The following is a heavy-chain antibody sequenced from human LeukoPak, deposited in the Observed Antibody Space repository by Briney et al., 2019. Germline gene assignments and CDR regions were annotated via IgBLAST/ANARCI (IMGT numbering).Heavy chain of an antibody. D-gene: IGHD6-19*01. J-gene: IGHJ4*02. V-gene: IGHV3-53*01. CDR3: ATGGAPQWLVHGDY. Sequence: PGGSLRLSWAASGFTVSSNGMSWVRQAPGKWLELVSVLYSAGSTYYADSVKGRFTISRDNSKNTLFLQMTRLRAADTAAYSCATGGAPQWLVHGDYWGQGTLATVSS. CDR1: GFTVSSNG. CDR2: LYSAGST.